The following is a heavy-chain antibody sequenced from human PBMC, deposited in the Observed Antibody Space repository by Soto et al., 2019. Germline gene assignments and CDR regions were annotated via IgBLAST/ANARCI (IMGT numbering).Heavy chain of an antibody. Sequence: QVQLQQWGAGLLKPSETLSLTCAVYGGSFSGYYWSWIRQPPGKGLEWIGEINHSGSTNYNPSLKSRVTISVDTSKNQFSLKLSSVTAADTAVYYCARHAAGAWWVGELQGDSNMDVWGKGTTVTVSS. D-gene: IGHD3-10*01. J-gene: IGHJ6*03. CDR2: INHSGST. CDR3: ARHAAGAWWVGELQGDSNMDV. V-gene: IGHV4-34*01. CDR1: GGSFSGYY.